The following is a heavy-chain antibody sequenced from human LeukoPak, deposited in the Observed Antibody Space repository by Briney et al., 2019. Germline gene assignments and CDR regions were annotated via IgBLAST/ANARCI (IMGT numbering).Heavy chain of an antibody. V-gene: IGHV4-4*02. CDR2: IFRSATT. J-gene: IGHJ4*02. CDR3: ARAPYYDSSGYHSAYFEY. CDR1: GGSINSSNW. D-gene: IGHD3-22*01. Sequence: SGTLSLTCAVSGGSINSSNWWSWVRQPPGKGLEWIGEIFRSATTNYNPSLKSRVTISVDKSKNHFSLKLSSVTAADTAVYYCARAPYYDSSGYHSAYFEYWGQGTLVTVSS.